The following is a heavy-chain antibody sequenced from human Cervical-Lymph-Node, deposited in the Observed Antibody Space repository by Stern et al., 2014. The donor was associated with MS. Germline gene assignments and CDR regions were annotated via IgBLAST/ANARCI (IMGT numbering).Heavy chain of an antibody. CDR2: LFPGGFDI. J-gene: IGHJ4*02. Sequence: EVQLVQSGPEVKRPGESLKISCQASGYTFTSYWIGWVRQMPGKGLEWIAILFPGGFDIRYSPSFQGQVPISADKSSSTAYLQWNNLKASDTAIYYCARQRYFDYWGQGTLVTVSS. CDR1: GYTFTSYW. CDR3: ARQRYFDY. V-gene: IGHV5-51*01.